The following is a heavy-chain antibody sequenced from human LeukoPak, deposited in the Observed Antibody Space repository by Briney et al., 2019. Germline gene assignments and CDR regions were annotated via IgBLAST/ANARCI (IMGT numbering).Heavy chain of an antibody. CDR3: VRSGGY. D-gene: IGHD1-26*01. J-gene: IGHJ4*02. Sequence: PGGSLRLSCAVSGFTFSSYAMSWARQAPGKGLEWVSSISGSGGSTFYTDSVKGRFTISRDNAKNSLCLQMNSLRAEDTAIYYCVRSGGYWGQGTLVTVSS. CDR2: ISGSGGST. V-gene: IGHV3-23*01. CDR1: GFTFSSYA.